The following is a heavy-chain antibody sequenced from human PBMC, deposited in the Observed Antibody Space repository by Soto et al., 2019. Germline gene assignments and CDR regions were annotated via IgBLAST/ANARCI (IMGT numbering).Heavy chain of an antibody. D-gene: IGHD3-16*01. CDR3: ARKGGVMEYY. Sequence: GASVKVSCKASGSSLSSYVLIWVRQAPGQGLEWMGGVIPLLGTATYEQNVRDRVTITADKSTSTAYMELSSLRSEDTAVYYCARKGGVMEYYWGQGTLVTVSS. CDR1: GSSLSSYV. CDR2: VIPLLGTA. J-gene: IGHJ4*02. V-gene: IGHV1-69*10.